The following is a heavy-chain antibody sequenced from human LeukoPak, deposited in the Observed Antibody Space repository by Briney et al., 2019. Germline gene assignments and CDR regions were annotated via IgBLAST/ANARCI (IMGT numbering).Heavy chain of an antibody. V-gene: IGHV3-23*01. J-gene: IGHJ4*02. D-gene: IGHD1-26*01. Sequence: GGSLRLSCAASGFTLSSYAMSWVRQAPGKGLEWVSAISGSGGSTYYADSVKGRFTISRDNSKNTLYLQMNSLRAEDTAVYYCAKDGGGSYSYFDYWGQGTLVTVSS. CDR2: ISGSGGST. CDR3: AKDGGGSYSYFDY. CDR1: GFTLSSYA.